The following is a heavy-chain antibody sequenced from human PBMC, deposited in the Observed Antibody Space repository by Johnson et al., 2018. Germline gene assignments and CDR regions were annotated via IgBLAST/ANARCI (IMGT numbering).Heavy chain of an antibody. CDR1: GGTFSSYA. D-gene: IGHD3-10*01. CDR2: IIPIFGTA. Sequence: QVQLVQSGAEVKKPGSSVEVSCKASGGTFSSYAISWVRQAPGQGLEWMGGIIPIFGTANSAQKFQGSVTLTADESTSTAYMEPINLRSEVTAVYYSARGGGDIALAVAFDIWGKGTMVTVSS. J-gene: IGHJ3*02. CDR3: ARGGGDIALAVAFDI. V-gene: IGHV1-69*01.